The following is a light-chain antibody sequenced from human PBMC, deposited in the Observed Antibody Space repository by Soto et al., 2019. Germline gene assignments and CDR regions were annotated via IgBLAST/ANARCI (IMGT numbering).Light chain of an antibody. CDR1: QGITSY. J-gene: IGKJ5*01. Sequence: TQSPGTMSASVGDRVTITCRASQGITSYLAWYQQRPGKAPGLLIYSASTLQSGVPSRFSGSGYGTDFSLTISSLQPEDVATYFCQQSYRTPITFGQGTRLEI. V-gene: IGKV1-39*01. CDR3: QQSYRTPIT. CDR2: SAS.